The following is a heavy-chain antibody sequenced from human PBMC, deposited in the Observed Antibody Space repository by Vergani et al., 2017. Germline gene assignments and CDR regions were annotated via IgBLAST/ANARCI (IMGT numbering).Heavy chain of an antibody. Sequence: EVQLLESGGDLVQPGGSLRLSCTASGFIFSTYAMSWVRQAPGKGLEWVSGISGSGGSTYYADSVKGRFTISRDNSKNTLYLQMNSLRVEDTAVYYCARAYGRYDWYDYWGQGILVTVSS. J-gene: IGHJ4*02. V-gene: IGHV3-23*01. CDR3: ARAYGRYDWYDY. D-gene: IGHD1-20*01. CDR2: ISGSGGST. CDR1: GFIFSTYA.